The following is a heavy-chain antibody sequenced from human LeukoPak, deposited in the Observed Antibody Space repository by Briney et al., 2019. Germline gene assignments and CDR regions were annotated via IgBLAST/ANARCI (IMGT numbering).Heavy chain of an antibody. J-gene: IGHJ4*02. Sequence: PGGSLRLSCTASGFTFGDYSMSWVRQAPGKGLEWLGFIRSKASGGTTHYAASVKGRFTISRDDSKSSAYLQMDSLKTEDTAVYYCTRLLAAAPWVFDYWGQGTLVTVSS. D-gene: IGHD2-15*01. V-gene: IGHV3-49*04. CDR3: TRLLAAAPWVFDY. CDR2: IRSKASGGTT. CDR1: GFTFGDYS.